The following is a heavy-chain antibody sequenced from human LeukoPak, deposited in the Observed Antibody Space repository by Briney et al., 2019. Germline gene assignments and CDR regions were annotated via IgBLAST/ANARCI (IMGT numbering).Heavy chain of an antibody. V-gene: IGHV1-2*02. CDR3: ARDKSSLFNGNYAF. Sequence: ASVKVSCKTSGYTFTDFYVHWVRQAPGQGLEFMGWVNPHSGGTSYAARFRGRVTLTRDTSTTTSYMDLTSLTSDDTAVYYCARDKSSLFNGNYAFWGQGTLVTVSS. J-gene: IGHJ4*02. CDR1: GYTFTDFY. CDR2: VNPHSGGT. D-gene: IGHD2-8*01.